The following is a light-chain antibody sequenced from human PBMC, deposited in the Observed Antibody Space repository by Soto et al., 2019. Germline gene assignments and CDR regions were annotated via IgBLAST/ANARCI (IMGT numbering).Light chain of an antibody. CDR1: TSNIAINY. J-gene: IGLJ3*02. CDR3: ATWDISLTAVL. CDR2: DSD. Sequence: QSVLTQPPSVSAPPGQTVTISCSGSTSNIAINYVSWYQKVPGTAPTLLIYDSDKRPSGIPDRFSASKSGTAATLDISGLQTGDEADYYCATWDISLTAVLFGGGTKLTVL. V-gene: IGLV1-51*01.